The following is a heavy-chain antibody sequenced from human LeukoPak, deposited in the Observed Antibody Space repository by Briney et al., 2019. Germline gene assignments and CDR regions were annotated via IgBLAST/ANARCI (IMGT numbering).Heavy chain of an antibody. V-gene: IGHV3-23*01. CDR1: GLTFSSYA. CDR2: ISGSGGST. J-gene: IGHJ4*02. D-gene: IGHD5-18*01. CDR3: AKDLRGYSYGYGPY. Sequence: GGSLRLSCAASGLTFSSYAMSWVRQAPGKGLEWVSAISGSGGSTYYADSVKGRFTISRDNSKNTLYLQMNSLRAEDTAVYYCAKDLRGYSYGYGPYWGQGTLVTVSS.